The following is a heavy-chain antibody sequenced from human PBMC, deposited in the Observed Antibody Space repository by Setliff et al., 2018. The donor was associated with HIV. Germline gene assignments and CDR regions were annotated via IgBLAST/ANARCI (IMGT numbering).Heavy chain of an antibody. D-gene: IGHD3-22*01. V-gene: IGHV1-69*13. CDR3: ARDDHYYDMGSIYSDWYFDV. J-gene: IGHJ2*01. CDR1: GYTFSGDY. CDR2: IIPIFGTA. Sequence: ASVKVSCKASGYTFSGDYIHWVRQAPGQGLGWMGGIIPIFGTANYAQKFQGRVTITADDSTSTAYMELSSLRSEDTAVYYCARDDHYYDMGSIYSDWYFDVWGPATQVTVSS.